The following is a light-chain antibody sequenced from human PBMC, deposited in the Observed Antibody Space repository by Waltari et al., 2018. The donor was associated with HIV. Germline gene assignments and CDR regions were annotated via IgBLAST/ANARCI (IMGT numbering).Light chain of an antibody. J-gene: IGKJ4*01. Sequence: DIQMTQSLSTVSASVGDKILITCRASQSISNWLAWFQQKPEKAPKLLIYKASNLESGVPSRFSGSGSGTEFTLTINSLQPDDFATYFCQQYSSDPLTFGRGTRVEVK. V-gene: IGKV1-5*03. CDR3: QQYSSDPLT. CDR1: QSISNW. CDR2: KAS.